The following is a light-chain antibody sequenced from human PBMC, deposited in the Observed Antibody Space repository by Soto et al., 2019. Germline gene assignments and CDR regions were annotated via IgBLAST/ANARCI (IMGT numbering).Light chain of an antibody. CDR3: QQYGSSPPIT. CDR2: GAA. Sequence: IALTPSPGTLSFSPGERSTLSCRASQSVSSSYLAWYQQKPGQAPRLLIYGAASRATGIPDRFSGSGSGTDFTLTISRLEPEDFAVSYCQQYGSSPPITFGGGTKVDI. CDR1: QSVSSSY. J-gene: IGKJ4*01. V-gene: IGKV3-20*01.